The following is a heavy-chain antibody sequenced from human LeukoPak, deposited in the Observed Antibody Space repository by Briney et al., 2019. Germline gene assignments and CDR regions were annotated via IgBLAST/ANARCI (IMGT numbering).Heavy chain of an antibody. CDR3: ARVDYYDSSVIDL. J-gene: IGHJ2*01. V-gene: IGHV1-2*02. D-gene: IGHD3-22*01. CDR2: INPNSGGT. Sequence: ASVKVSCKASGYTFTGYYMHWVRQAPGQGLEWMGWINPNSGGTNHAQKFQGRVTMTRDTSISTAYMELSRLRSDDTAVYYCARVDYYDSSVIDLWGRGTLVTVSS. CDR1: GYTFTGYY.